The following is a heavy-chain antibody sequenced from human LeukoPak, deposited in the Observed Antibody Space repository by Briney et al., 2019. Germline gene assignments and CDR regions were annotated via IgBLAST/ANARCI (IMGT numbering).Heavy chain of an antibody. CDR2: ISWNSGSI. D-gene: IGHD3-22*01. Sequence: GRSLRLSCAASGFTSDDYAMHWVRQAPGKGLEWVSGISWNSGSIGYADSVKGRFTISRDNAKNSLYLQMNSLRAEDTALYYCAKGDSSGYYKGLIDYWGQGTLVTVSS. J-gene: IGHJ4*02. CDR3: AKGDSSGYYKGLIDY. CDR1: GFTSDDYA. V-gene: IGHV3-9*02.